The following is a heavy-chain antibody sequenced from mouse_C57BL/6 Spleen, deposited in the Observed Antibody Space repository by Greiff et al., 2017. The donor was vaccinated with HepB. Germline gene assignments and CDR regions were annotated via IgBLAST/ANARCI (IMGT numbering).Heavy chain of an antibody. D-gene: IGHD1-1*01. V-gene: IGHV1-82*01. J-gene: IGHJ2*01. CDR1: GYAFSSSW. CDR3: ARSYYGSSRYFDY. CDR2: IYPGDGDT. Sequence: VQLQQSGPELVKPGASVKISCKASGYAFSSSWMNWVKQRPGKGLEWIGRIYPGDGDTNYNGKFKGKATLTADKSSSTAYMQLSSLTSEDSAVYFCARSYYGSSRYFDYWGQGTTITVSS.